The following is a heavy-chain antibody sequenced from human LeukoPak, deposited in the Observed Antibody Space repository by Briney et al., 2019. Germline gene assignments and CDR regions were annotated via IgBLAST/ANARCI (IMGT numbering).Heavy chain of an antibody. CDR2: IYSGGST. CDR3: ARSRRGVDIYYYYMDV. V-gene: IGHV3-53*01. D-gene: IGHD3-10*01. CDR1: GGSISSYY. J-gene: IGHJ6*03. Sequence: ETLSLTCTVSGGSISSYYWSWIRQPPGKGLEWVSVIYSGGSTYYADSVKGRFTISRDNSKNTLYLQMNSLRAEDTAVYYCARSRRGVDIYYYYMDVWGKGTTVTVSS.